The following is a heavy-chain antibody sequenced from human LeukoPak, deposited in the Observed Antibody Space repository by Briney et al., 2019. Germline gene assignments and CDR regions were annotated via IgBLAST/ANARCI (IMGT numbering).Heavy chain of an antibody. J-gene: IGHJ4*02. CDR2: IYYSGSA. CDR3: LSYYDILTGYFQ. CDR1: GGSISSSSYY. D-gene: IGHD3-9*01. Sequence: SETLSLTCTVSGGSISSSSYYWGWIRQPPGKGLEWIGSIYYSGSAYYNPSLKSRVTISVDTSKNQFSLKLSSVTAADTAVYYCLSYYDILTGYFQWGQGTLVTVSS. V-gene: IGHV4-39*01.